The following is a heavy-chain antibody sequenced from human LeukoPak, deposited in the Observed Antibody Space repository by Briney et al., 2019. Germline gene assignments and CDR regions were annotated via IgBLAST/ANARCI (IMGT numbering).Heavy chain of an antibody. CDR2: IYYSGST. D-gene: IGHD6-13*01. CDR3: ARDQAWGAAAGFDY. Sequence: SETLSLTCTASGGSISSHYWSWIRQPPGKGLEWIGYIYYSGSTNYNPSLKSRVTISVDTSKNQFSLKLSSVTAADTAVYYCARDQAWGAAAGFDYWGQGTLVTVSS. CDR1: GGSISSHY. J-gene: IGHJ4*02. V-gene: IGHV4-59*11.